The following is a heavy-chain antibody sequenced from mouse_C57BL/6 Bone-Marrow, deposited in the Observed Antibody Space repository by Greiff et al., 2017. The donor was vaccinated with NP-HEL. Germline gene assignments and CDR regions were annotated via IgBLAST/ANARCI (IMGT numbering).Heavy chain of an antibody. CDR1: GFTFSDYG. CDR3: AREGDYRFAY. V-gene: IGHV5-17*01. CDR2: ISSGSSTI. J-gene: IGHJ3*01. Sequence: EVHLVESGGGLVKPGGSLKLSCAASGFTFSDYGMHWVRQAPEKGLEWVAYISSGSSTIYYADTVKGRFTISRDNAKNTLFLQMTSLRSEDTAMYYCAREGDYRFAYWGQGTLVTVSA. D-gene: IGHD2-4*01.